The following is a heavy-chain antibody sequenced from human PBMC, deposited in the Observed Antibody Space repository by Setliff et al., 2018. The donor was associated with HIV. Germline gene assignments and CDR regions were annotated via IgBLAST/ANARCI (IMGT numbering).Heavy chain of an antibody. V-gene: IGHV1-2*02. CDR2: INPNSCGT. J-gene: IGHJ4*02. CDR1: GDTVTGYY. Sequence: ASVKVSCKASGDTVTGYYMHWVRQAPGQGLEWMGWINPNSCGTNYAQKFQGRVTMTRDTSISTAYMELNRLRSDDTAVYYCARARGIITTFDYWGQGTLVTVSS. D-gene: IGHD3-22*01. CDR3: ARARGIITTFDY.